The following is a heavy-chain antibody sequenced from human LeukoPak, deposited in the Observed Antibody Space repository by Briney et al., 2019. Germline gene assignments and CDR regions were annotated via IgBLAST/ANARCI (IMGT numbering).Heavy chain of an antibody. CDR3: ARDPPGRPYSSSSYG. J-gene: IGHJ4*02. Sequence: ASVKVSCKASGYTFTSYGISWVRQAPGQGLEWMGWISAYNGNTNYAQKFQGRVTITADKSTSTAYMELSSLRSEDTAVYYCARDPPGRPYSSSSYGWGQGTLVTVSS. V-gene: IGHV1-18*01. CDR2: ISAYNGNT. D-gene: IGHD6-6*01. CDR1: GYTFTSYG.